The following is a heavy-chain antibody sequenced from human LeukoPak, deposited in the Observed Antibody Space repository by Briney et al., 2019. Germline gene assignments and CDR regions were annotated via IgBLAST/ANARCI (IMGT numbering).Heavy chain of an antibody. CDR1: GFTFSSYW. CDR3: ARARGGSNSDY. D-gene: IGHD1-26*01. J-gene: IGHJ4*02. Sequence: GGSLRLSCAASGFTFSSYWMSWVRQGPGKGLEWVGNIKQDGSEKYYVDSVKGRFSISRDNAKNSLYLQMNSLRADDTAVYYCARARGGSNSDYWGQGTLVTVSS. CDR2: IKQDGSEK. V-gene: IGHV3-7*05.